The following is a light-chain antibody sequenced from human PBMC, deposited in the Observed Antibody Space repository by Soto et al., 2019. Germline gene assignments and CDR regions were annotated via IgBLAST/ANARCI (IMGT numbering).Light chain of an antibody. V-gene: IGKV4-1*01. Sequence: DIVMTHSPDSLAVSLGERATTNCKSSQSVLYSSNNKNCLAWYQQSPGQPPKLLIYWASTRESGVPDRFSGSGSGTDFTLTISSLQAEDVAVYYCQQYYSTPRTFGQGNKVEIK. J-gene: IGKJ1*01. CDR1: QSVLYSSNNKNC. CDR3: QQYYSTPRT. CDR2: WAS.